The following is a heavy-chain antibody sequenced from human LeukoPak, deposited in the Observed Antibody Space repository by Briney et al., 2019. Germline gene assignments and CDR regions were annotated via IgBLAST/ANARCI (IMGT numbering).Heavy chain of an antibody. J-gene: IGHJ3*02. Sequence: SETLSLTCSVFGDSIRSSSYYWGWIRQPPGKGLEWIGSFYYDGSSTDYNPSLKSRVTISIDTSKNQFSLKLSSVTAVDTAVYYCAREHNDAFDIWGQGTMVTVSP. CDR1: GDSIRSSSYY. CDR3: AREHNDAFDI. V-gene: IGHV4-39*02. CDR2: FYYDGSST.